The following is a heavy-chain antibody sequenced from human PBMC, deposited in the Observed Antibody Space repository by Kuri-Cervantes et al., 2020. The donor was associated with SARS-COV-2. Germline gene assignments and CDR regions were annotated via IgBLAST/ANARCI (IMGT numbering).Heavy chain of an antibody. D-gene: IGHD4-17*01. V-gene: IGHV4-59*01. CDR2: IYYSGST. CDR1: GGSISSYY. J-gene: IGHJ5*02. CDR3: ARGGYGDYLS. Sequence: ESLKISCTVSGGSISSYYWSWIRQPPGKGLEWIGYIYYSGSTNYNPSLKSRVTISVDTSKNQFSLKLSPVTAADTAVYYCARGGYGDYLSWGQGTLVTVSS.